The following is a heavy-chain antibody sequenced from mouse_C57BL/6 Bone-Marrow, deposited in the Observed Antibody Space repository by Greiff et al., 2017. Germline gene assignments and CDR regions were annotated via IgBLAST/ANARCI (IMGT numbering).Heavy chain of an antibody. V-gene: IGHV7-3*01. CDR1: GFTFTDYY. J-gene: IGHJ2*01. D-gene: IGHD1-1*01. CDR3: ARYGSSSFDY. Sequence: EVQLVESGGGLVQPGGSLSLSCAASGFTFTDYYMSWVRQPPGKALEWLGFIRNKANGYTTEYSASVKGRFTISRDNSQSILYIQMNALRAEDSATYYCARYGSSSFDYWGQGTTLTVSS. CDR2: IRNKANGYTT.